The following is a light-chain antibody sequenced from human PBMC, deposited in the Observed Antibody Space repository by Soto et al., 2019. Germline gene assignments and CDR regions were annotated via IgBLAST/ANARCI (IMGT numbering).Light chain of an antibody. CDR2: DAS. CDR3: QQYNSYPWT. CDR1: QSISSW. J-gene: IGKJ1*01. V-gene: IGKV1-5*01. Sequence: DIQMTQSPSTLSASVGDRVTITCRASQSISSWLAWYQQKPGKAPKLLIYDASSLESGVPSMFSGSGSGTEFTLTISSLQPYDFATYYCQQYNSYPWTFGQGTKVEIK.